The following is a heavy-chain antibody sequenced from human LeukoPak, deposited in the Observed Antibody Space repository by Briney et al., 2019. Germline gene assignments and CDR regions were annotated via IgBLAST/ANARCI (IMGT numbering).Heavy chain of an antibody. CDR3: ARDAPESQSGGWYSKFDY. Sequence: ASVKVSCKASGYTFTGYYMHWVRQAPGQGLEWMGWINPNSGGTNYAQKFQGRVTMTRDTSISTAYMELSRLRSDDTAVYYCARDAPESQSGGWYSKFDYWGQGTLVTVSS. CDR1: GYTFTGYY. D-gene: IGHD6-19*01. J-gene: IGHJ4*02. CDR2: INPNSGGT. V-gene: IGHV1-2*02.